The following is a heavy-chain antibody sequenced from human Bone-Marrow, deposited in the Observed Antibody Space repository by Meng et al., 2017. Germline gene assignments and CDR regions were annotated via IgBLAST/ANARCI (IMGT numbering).Heavy chain of an antibody. CDR1: GYTFTSYA. CDR2: INTNTGNP. Sequence: ASVKVSCKASGYTFTSYAMNWVRQAPGQGLEWMGWINTNTGNPTYAQGFTRRFVFSLDTSVSTAYLQISSLKAEDTAVYYCARSKEYSYGHGVGWFDPWGQGTLVTVSS. J-gene: IGHJ5*02. V-gene: IGHV7-4-1*02. D-gene: IGHD5-18*01. CDR3: ARSKEYSYGHGVGWFDP.